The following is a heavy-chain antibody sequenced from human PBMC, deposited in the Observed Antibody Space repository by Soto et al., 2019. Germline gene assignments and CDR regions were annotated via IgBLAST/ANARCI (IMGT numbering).Heavy chain of an antibody. CDR1: GFTFRSYG. Sequence: PGGSLRLSCAASGFTFRSYGMHWVRQAPGKGLEWVAVIWYDGSNKYYADSVKGRFTISRDNSKNTLYLQMNSLRAEDTAVYYCARGGVISPHEFDYWGQGTLVTVSS. V-gene: IGHV3-33*01. CDR3: ARGGVISPHEFDY. J-gene: IGHJ4*02. D-gene: IGHD3-10*01. CDR2: IWYDGSNK.